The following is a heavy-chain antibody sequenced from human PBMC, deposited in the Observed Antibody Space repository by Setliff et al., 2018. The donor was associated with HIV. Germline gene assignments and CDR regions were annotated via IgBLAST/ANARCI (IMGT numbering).Heavy chain of an antibody. CDR1: GGSISNHF. V-gene: IGHV4-59*11. CDR2: MYYGGSA. Sequence: SETLSLTCAVSGGSISNHFWTWIRQSPGKGLEWIGSMYYGGSATYNPSLKSRVTISIDTSKSQFSLKLSSATAADTAVYFCVGRFGLVQIFYFDYWGQGMLVTVSS. CDR3: VGRFGLVQIFYFDY. J-gene: IGHJ4*02. D-gene: IGHD2-15*01.